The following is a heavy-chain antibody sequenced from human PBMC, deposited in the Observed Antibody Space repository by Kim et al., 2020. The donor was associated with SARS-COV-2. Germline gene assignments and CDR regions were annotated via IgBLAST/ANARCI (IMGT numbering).Heavy chain of an antibody. J-gene: IGHJ4*02. Sequence: GGSLRLSCAASGFTFSSYAMSWVRQAPGKGLEWVSAISGSGGSTYYADSVKGRFTISRDNSKNTLYLQMNSLRAEDTAVYYCAKGGLYYDFWSGYHTREGYYFDYWGQGTLVTVSS. CDR2: ISGSGGST. CDR3: AKGGLYYDFWSGYHTREGYYFDY. V-gene: IGHV3-23*01. D-gene: IGHD3-3*01. CDR1: GFTFSSYA.